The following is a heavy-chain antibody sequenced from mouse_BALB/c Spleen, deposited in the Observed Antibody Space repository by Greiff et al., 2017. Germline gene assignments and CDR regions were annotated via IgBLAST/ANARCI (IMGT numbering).Heavy chain of an antibody. J-gene: IGHJ3*01. CDR1: GYTFTSYW. CDR2: INPSNGRT. Sequence: VQLQQPGAELVKPGASVKLSCKASGYTFTSYWMHWVKQRPGQGLEWIGEINPSNGRTNYNEKFKSKATLTVDKSSSTAYMQLSSLTSEDSAVYYCARSTMITTGAYWGQGTLVTVSA. V-gene: IGHV1S81*02. CDR3: ARSTMITTGAY. D-gene: IGHD2-4*01.